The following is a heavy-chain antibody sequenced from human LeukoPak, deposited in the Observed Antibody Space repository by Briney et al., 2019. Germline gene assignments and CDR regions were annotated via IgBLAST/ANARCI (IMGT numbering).Heavy chain of an antibody. D-gene: IGHD2-15*01. CDR3: ARDRERYCSAGSCYEVPVDAFDI. V-gene: IGHV3-66*01. CDR1: GFTVSSNY. Sequence: GGSLRLSCAASGFTVSSNYMSWVRQAPGKGLAWVSVIYSGGSTYYADSVKGRFTISRDNSKNTLYLQMNSLRAEDTAVYYCARDRERYCSAGSCYEVPVDAFDIWGRGTMVTVSS. CDR2: IYSGGST. J-gene: IGHJ3*02.